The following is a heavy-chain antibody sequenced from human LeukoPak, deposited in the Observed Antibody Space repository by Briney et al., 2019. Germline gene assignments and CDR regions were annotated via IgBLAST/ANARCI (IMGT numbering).Heavy chain of an antibody. J-gene: IGHJ4*02. CDR3: AKPSARGYSSGWYFPDY. Sequence: PGGSLRLSCAASGFSFSSYAISWVRQAPGKGLEWVSSISGSGGNTHYADSVKGRFTISRDNSKNTLYVQMSSLRVEDTAVYYCAKPSARGYSSGWYFPDYWGQGILVTVSS. V-gene: IGHV3-23*01. D-gene: IGHD6-19*01. CDR2: ISGSGGNT. CDR1: GFSFSSYA.